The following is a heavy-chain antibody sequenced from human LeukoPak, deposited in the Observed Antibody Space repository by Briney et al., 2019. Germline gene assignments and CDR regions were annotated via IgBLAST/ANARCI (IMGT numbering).Heavy chain of an antibody. CDR1: GYTFTSYG. J-gene: IGHJ4*02. CDR2: ISAYNGNT. V-gene: IGHV1-18*01. D-gene: IGHD6-19*01. CDR3: ARVRAGYSSGPTDY. Sequence: ASVKVSCKASGYTFTSYGISWVRQAPGQGLEWMGWISAYNGNTNYAQKLQGRVTMTTDTSTSTAYMELRSLRSDDTAVYYCARVRAGYSSGPTDYWGQGTLVTVSS.